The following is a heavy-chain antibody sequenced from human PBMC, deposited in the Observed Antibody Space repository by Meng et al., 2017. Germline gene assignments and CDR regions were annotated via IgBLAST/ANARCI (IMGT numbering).Heavy chain of an antibody. D-gene: IGHD4-17*01. CDR2: ISSSGSTI. Sequence: GESLKISCAASGFTFSDYYMSWIRQAPGKGLEWVSYISSSGSTIYYADSVKGRFTISRDNAKNSLYLQMNSLRAEDTAVYYCARALIYGDYGSYYYYYYGMDVWGQGTTVTVSS. CDR1: GFTFSDYY. V-gene: IGHV3-11*04. CDR3: ARALIYGDYGSYYYYYYGMDV. J-gene: IGHJ6*02.